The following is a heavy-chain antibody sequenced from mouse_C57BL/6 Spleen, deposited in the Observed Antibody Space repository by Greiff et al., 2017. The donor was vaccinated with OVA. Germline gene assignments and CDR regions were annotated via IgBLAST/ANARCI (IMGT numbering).Heavy chain of an antibody. CDR2: IYPRDGST. J-gene: IGHJ1*03. V-gene: IGHV1-85*01. CDR1: GYTFTSYD. CDR3: AREDYYGSSSSYWYFDV. D-gene: IGHD1-1*01. Sequence: QVQLQQSGPELVKPGASVKLSCKASGYTFTSYDINWVKQRPGQGLEWIGWIYPRDGSTKYNEKFKGKATLTVDTSSSTAYMELHSLTSEDSAVYVCAREDYYGSSSSYWYFDVWGTGTTVTVSS.